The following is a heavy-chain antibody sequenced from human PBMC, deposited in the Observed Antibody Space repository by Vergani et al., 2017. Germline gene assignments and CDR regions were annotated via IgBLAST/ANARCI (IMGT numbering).Heavy chain of an antibody. Sequence: QLQLQESGPGLVKPSETLSLTCTVSGGSISSSSYYWGWIRQPPGKGLEWIGSIYYSGSTYYNPSLKSRVTISVDTSKNQVSLKLSSVTAADTAVYYCARDLSGYYYGSYYYMDVWGKGTTVTVSS. CDR2: IYYSGST. D-gene: IGHD3-22*01. CDR1: GGSISSSSYY. CDR3: ARDLSGYYYGSYYYMDV. V-gene: IGHV4-39*07. J-gene: IGHJ6*03.